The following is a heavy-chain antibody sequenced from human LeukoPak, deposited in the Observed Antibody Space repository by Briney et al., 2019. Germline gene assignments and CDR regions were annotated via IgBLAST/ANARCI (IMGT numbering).Heavy chain of an antibody. V-gene: IGHV3-23*01. CDR3: AKRAAHILVVTPAASGLLDY. Sequence: GGSLRLSCAASGFTFSSYAMSWVRQAPGKGLECVSATSGSGDTTFYADSVKGRFTISRDNSKNTLYLQMNSLRAVDTAKYYCAKRAAHILVVTPAASGLLDYWGQGSLVTVSS. CDR1: GFTFSSYA. J-gene: IGHJ4*02. CDR2: TSGSGDTT. D-gene: IGHD2-21*02.